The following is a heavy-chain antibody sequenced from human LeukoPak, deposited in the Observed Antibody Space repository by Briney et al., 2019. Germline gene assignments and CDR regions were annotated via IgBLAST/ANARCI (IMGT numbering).Heavy chain of an antibody. CDR1: GGSFSRYY. Sequence: PSETLSLTCAVYGGSFSRYYWSWIRQSPGKGLEWIAEIDHRGDTNYNPSVKSRVTISVDTSKNQFSLKVRSLSAADTAVYYCARGATISETGYSDFWGQGTLVTVSS. CDR3: ARGATISETGYSDF. CDR2: IDHRGDT. J-gene: IGHJ4*03. D-gene: IGHD5-24*01. V-gene: IGHV4-34*01.